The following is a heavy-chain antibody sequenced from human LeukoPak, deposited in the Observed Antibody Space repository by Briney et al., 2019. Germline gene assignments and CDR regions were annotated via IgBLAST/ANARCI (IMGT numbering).Heavy chain of an antibody. V-gene: IGHV3-23*01. CDR1: GFTFSSYS. D-gene: IGHD6-13*01. J-gene: IGHJ4*02. Sequence: GGSLRLSCAASGFTFSSYSMNWVRQAPGKGLQWVSAISGSGGSTYYADSVKGRFTISRDNSKNTLYLQMNSLRAEDTAVYYCAKDLGGAAAGSWVFDYWGQGTLVTVSS. CDR3: AKDLGGAAAGSWVFDY. CDR2: ISGSGGST.